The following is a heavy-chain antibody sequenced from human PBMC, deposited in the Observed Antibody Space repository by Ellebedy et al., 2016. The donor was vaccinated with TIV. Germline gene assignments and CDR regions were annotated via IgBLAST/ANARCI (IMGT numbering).Heavy chain of an antibody. CDR3: AKSSVSSSYSPFHYYGMDV. CDR1: GFTFSGYG. Sequence: PGGSLRLSCAASGFTFSGYGMSWVRQAPGKGLEWVSCISAGGKRTYYAESVKGRFTISRDNSKNTVYLQMNSLRAEDTAVYHCAKSSVSSSYSPFHYYGMDVWGQGTTVTVSS. V-gene: IGHV3-23*01. CDR2: ISAGGKRT. D-gene: IGHD6-13*01. J-gene: IGHJ6*02.